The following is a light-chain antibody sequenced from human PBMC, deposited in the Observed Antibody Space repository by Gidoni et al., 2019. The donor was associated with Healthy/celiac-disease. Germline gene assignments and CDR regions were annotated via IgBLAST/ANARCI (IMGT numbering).Light chain of an antibody. V-gene: IGKV3-11*01. CDR1: QSVSSY. CDR3: QLRSNWPPELT. Sequence: EIVLTQSPATLSLSPGARATLACRASQSVSSYLAWYQQQPGQPPRLLIYDASNRATGIPARFSGSGSGTDFTLTISSLEPEDFAVYYCQLRSNWPPELTFGGGTKVEIK. J-gene: IGKJ4*01. CDR2: DAS.